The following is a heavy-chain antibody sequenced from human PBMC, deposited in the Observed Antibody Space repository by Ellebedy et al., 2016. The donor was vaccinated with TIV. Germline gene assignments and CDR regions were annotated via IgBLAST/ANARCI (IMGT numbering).Heavy chain of an antibody. V-gene: IGHV5-51*01. J-gene: IGHJ4*02. Sequence: GESLKISCKGSGHSFTSYWVGWVRQMPGKGLEWMGIIYPGDSDTRYSPSFQGQVTISADKSISTAYLQWSSLKASDTAMYYCARRPFRSRSLYDYWGQGTLVTVSS. CDR3: ARRPFRSRSLYDY. CDR1: GHSFTSYW. CDR2: IYPGDSDT. D-gene: IGHD3-3*01.